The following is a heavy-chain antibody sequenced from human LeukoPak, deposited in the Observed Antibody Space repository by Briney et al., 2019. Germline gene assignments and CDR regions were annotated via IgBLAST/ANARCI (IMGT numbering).Heavy chain of an antibody. Sequence: GGSLRLSCAASGFTFSSYGMHWVRQAPGKGLVWVSRINSDGSSTSYADSVKGRFTISRDNAKNTLYLEMNSLRAEDTAVYYCARVPGYYDSSGYRRGDVAFDIWGQGTMVTVSS. CDR2: INSDGSST. CDR1: GFTFSSYG. V-gene: IGHV3-74*01. D-gene: IGHD3-22*01. J-gene: IGHJ3*02. CDR3: ARVPGYYDSSGYRRGDVAFDI.